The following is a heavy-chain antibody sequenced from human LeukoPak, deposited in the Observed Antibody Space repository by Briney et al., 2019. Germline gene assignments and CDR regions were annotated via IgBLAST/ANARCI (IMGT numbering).Heavy chain of an antibody. J-gene: IGHJ5*02. D-gene: IGHD6-13*01. CDR3: ARALGGIIAAAGIWFDP. V-gene: IGHV1-2*04. CDR1: GYTFTGYY. CDR2: IDPNSGGT. Sequence: ASVKVSCKASGYTFTGYYMHWVRQAPGQGLEWMGWIDPNSGGTNYAQKFQGWVTMTRDTSISTAYMELSRLRSDDTAVYYCARALGGIIAAAGIWFDPWGQGTLVTVSS.